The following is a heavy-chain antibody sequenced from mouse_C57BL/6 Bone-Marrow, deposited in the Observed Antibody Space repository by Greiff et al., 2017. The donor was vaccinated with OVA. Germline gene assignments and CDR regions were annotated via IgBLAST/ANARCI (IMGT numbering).Heavy chain of an antibody. Sequence: VQLQQPGAELVKPGASVKVSCKASGYTFTSYWMHWVKQRPGQGLEWIGRIHPSDSDTNYNQKFKGKATLTVDKSSSTAYMQLSSLTSEDSAVYYCAIGKIYYYGSRRYFDVWGTGTTVTVSS. V-gene: IGHV1-74*01. CDR2: IHPSDSDT. D-gene: IGHD1-1*01. CDR3: AIGKIYYYGSRRYFDV. J-gene: IGHJ1*03. CDR1: GYTFTSYW.